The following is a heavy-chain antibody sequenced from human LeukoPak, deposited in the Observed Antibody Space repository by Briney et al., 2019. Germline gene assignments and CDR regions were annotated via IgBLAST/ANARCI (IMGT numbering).Heavy chain of an antibody. D-gene: IGHD5-24*01. V-gene: IGHV1-18*01. CDR3: ARVDGYPSPLGFDI. CDR2: ISAYNGNT. CDR1: VYTFTSYV. Sequence: GASVNVSFKSSVYTFTSYVISWVRQARAKGLDWMGWISAYNGNTNYAHKLHGRVTMTTDTSTSSAYMELRSLRSDDTAVYYCARVDGYPSPLGFDICGQGTMVTVSS. J-gene: IGHJ3*02.